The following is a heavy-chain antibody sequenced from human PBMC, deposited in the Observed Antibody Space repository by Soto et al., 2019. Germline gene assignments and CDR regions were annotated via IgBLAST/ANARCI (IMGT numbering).Heavy chain of an antibody. CDR3: ARHLYDYVWGSYRH. D-gene: IGHD3-16*02. V-gene: IGHV1-69*01. CDR2: IIPVFGTP. CDR1: GYIFKNYA. Sequence: QVQLVQSGAEVKETGSSVKVSCKSSGYIFKNYAVTWLRQAPGQRREWMGGIIPVFGTPDYSQKFRGRDTITADESTSTVELELRSLTSEDTAVYYCARHLYDYVWGSYRHWGQGTLVTVSS. J-gene: IGHJ4*02.